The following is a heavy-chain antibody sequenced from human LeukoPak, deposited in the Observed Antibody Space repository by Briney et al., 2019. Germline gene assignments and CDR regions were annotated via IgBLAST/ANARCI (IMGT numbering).Heavy chain of an antibody. CDR1: GFTFSSYA. CDR2: VSTGSNYI. D-gene: IGHD3-16*02. CDR3: ARVIRGAFDI. V-gene: IGHV3-21*01. Sequence: PGGSLRLSCAASGFTFSSYAMSWVRQAPGKGLEWVSSVSTGSNYIYYADSVKGRFTISRDNDKNSLYLQMNSLRVEDTAVYYCARVIRGAFDIWGQGTMVTVSS. J-gene: IGHJ3*02.